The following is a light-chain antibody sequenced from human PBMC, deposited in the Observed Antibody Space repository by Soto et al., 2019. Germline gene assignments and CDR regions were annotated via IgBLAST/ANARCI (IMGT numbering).Light chain of an antibody. Sequence: DIVMTQSPDSLAVSLGERATINCKSSQSVLYSSNNKNYLAWYQQKPGQPPRLLIYWASTRESGVPDRCSGSVSETYFTLTISSLQAEDVAVYYCQQYYSTLPYTFGQGTKLEIK. CDR1: QSVLYSSNNKNY. V-gene: IGKV4-1*01. CDR3: QQYYSTLPYT. CDR2: WAS. J-gene: IGKJ2*01.